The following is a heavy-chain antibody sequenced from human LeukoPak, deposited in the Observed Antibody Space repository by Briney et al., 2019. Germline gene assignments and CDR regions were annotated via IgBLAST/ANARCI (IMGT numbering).Heavy chain of an antibody. V-gene: IGHV1-24*01. J-gene: IGHJ4*02. D-gene: IGHD6-6*01. Sequence: GASVKVSCRVSGDTLTEISIHWVRQTPGKGLEWMGGLHPEDREVIYAQKFQGRVTMTEDSSTDTAYMDLRSLRSEDTAAYYCATAEQLVWGQGTLVTVSS. CDR1: GDTLTEIS. CDR3: ATAEQLV. CDR2: LHPEDREV.